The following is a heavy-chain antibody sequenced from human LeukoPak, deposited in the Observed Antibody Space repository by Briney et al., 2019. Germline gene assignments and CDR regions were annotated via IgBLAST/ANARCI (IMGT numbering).Heavy chain of an antibody. CDR2: ISAYNGNT. V-gene: IGHV1-18*01. Sequence: ASVKVSCKASGYTFTSYGISWVRQAPGQGLEWMGWISAYNGNTNYAQKLQGRVTMTTDTSTSTAYMELRGLRSDDTAVYYCARDLVVVPAAKLDFPNAFDIWGQGTMVTVSS. CDR3: ARDLVVVPAAKLDFPNAFDI. CDR1: GYTFTSYG. D-gene: IGHD2-2*01. J-gene: IGHJ3*02.